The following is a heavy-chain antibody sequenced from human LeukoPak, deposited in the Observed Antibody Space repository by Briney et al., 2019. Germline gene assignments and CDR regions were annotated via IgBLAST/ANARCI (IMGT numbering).Heavy chain of an antibody. D-gene: IGHD3-22*01. CDR3: AKRGDYYDSSGYYLGDYFDY. V-gene: IGHV3-23*01. J-gene: IGHJ4*02. CDR1: GFTFSSYA. CDR2: ISGSGNNI. Sequence: GGSLRLSCAASGFTFSSYAMSWVHQAPGKGLEWVSSISGSGNNIYYADSVKGRFTISRDNSKNTLYLQMNSLRAEDTAVYYCAKRGDYYDSSGYYLGDYFDYWGQGTLVTVSS.